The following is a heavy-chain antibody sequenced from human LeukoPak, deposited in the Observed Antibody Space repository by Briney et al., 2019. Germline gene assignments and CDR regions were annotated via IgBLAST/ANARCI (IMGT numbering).Heavy chain of an antibody. V-gene: IGHV3-30*04. CDR3: ARDLGVP. J-gene: IGHJ5*02. D-gene: IGHD3-16*01. Sequence: PGRSLRLSCAASGFTFSSYAMHWVRQAPGKGLEWVAVISYDGSNKYYADSVKGRFTISRDNSKNTLYLQMNSLRAEDTAVYYCARDLGVPWGQGTLVTVSS. CDR1: GFTFSSYA. CDR2: ISYDGSNK.